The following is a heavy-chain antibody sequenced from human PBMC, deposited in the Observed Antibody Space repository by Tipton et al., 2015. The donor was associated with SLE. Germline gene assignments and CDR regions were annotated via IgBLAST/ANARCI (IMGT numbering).Heavy chain of an antibody. D-gene: IGHD3-9*01. Sequence: QSGAEVKKPGASVKVSCKASGYTFTSYDINWVRQDTGQGLEWMGWMNPNSGNTGYAQKFQGRVTMTRNTSISTAYMELSSLRSEDTAVYYCARDITISWVPDAFDIWCQGTMVTVTS. J-gene: IGHJ3*02. CDR2: MNPNSGNT. CDR1: GYTFTSYD. CDR3: ARDITISWVPDAFDI. V-gene: IGHV1-8*01.